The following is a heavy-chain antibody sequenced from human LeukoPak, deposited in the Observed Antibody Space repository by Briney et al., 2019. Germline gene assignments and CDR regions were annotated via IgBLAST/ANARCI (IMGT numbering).Heavy chain of an antibody. Sequence: PGGSLRLSCAASGFTFSSYGMHWVRQAPGKGLEWVAVIWYDGSHKYYADSVKGRFTISRDNSKNTLYLQMNSLRAEDTAVYYCATSGLPCQITLPHDWGQGTLVTVSS. D-gene: IGHD3-10*01. CDR2: IWYDGSHK. J-gene: IGHJ1*01. CDR1: GFTFSSYG. CDR3: ATSGLPCQITLPHD. V-gene: IGHV3-33*01.